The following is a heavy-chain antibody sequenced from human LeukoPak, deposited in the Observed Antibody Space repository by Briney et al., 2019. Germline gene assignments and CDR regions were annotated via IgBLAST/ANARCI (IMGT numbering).Heavy chain of an antibody. CDR1: GFTFSGSA. J-gene: IGHJ4*02. Sequence: GSLRLSCAASGFTFSGSAMHWVRQASGKGLEWVGRIRSKANSYATAYAASVKGRFTISRDDSKNTAYLQMNSLKTEDTAVYYCTRSGRGEAVAGTDFDYWGQGTLVTVSS. CDR2: IRSKANSYAT. V-gene: IGHV3-73*01. D-gene: IGHD6-19*01. CDR3: TRSGRGEAVAGTDFDY.